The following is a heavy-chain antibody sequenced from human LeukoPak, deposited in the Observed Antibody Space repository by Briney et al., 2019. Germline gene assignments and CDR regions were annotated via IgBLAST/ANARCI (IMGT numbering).Heavy chain of an antibody. V-gene: IGHV4-34*01. J-gene: IGHJ6*02. CDR1: GGSFSGYH. CDR3: ARDRVGSSTYYYYYYGMDV. CDR2: IDHSGST. D-gene: IGHD6-13*01. Sequence: SETLSLTCAVYGGSFSGYHWNWIRQPPGKGLEWIGEIDHSGSTNYNPSLKSRVTISVDTSKNQFSLKLSSVTAADTAVYYCARDRVGSSTYYYYYYGMDVWGQGTTVTVSS.